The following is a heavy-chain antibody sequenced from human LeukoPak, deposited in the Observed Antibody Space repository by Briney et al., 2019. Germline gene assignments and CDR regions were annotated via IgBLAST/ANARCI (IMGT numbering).Heavy chain of an antibody. J-gene: IGHJ5*02. CDR3: AREVVPAAKGWFDP. V-gene: IGHV4-61*02. CDR2: IYTSGST. D-gene: IGHD2-2*01. CDR1: GGSISSGSYY. Sequence: SQTLSLTCTVSGGSISSGSYYWSWIRQPAGKGLEWIGRIYTSGSTNYNPSLKSRVTISVDTSKNQFSLKLSSVTAADTAVYYCAREVVPAAKGWFDPWGQGTLVTVSS.